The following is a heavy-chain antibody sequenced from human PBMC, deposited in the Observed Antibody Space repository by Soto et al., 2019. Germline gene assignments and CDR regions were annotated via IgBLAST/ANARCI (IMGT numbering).Heavy chain of an antibody. CDR1: GGTVSYYT. V-gene: IGHV1-69*02. J-gene: IGHJ4*02. CDR2: IIPILGIA. CDR3: ASNYGGNSY. D-gene: IGHD4-17*01. Sequence: QVQLVQSGAEVKKPGSSVKVSCKASGGTVSYYTISWVRQAPGQGLEWMGRIIPILGIANYAQKFQGRVTITADNSTSTVYMELSSLRSEDTAVYYCASNYGGNSYWGQGTLVTVSS.